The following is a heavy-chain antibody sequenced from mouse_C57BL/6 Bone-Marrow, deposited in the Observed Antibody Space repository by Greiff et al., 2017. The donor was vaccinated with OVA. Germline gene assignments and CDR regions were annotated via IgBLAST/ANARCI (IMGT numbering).Heavy chain of an antibody. CDR2: IHPSDSDT. Sequence: QVQLQQPGAELVKPGASVKVSCKASGYTFTSYWMHWVKQRPGQGLEWIGRIHPSDSDTNYNQKFKGKATLTVDKSSSTAYMQLSSLTSEDSAVYYCAIFPIFITTVVDWFAYWGQGTLVTVSA. J-gene: IGHJ3*01. V-gene: IGHV1-74*01. CDR3: AIFPIFITTVVDWFAY. CDR1: GYTFTSYW. D-gene: IGHD1-1*01.